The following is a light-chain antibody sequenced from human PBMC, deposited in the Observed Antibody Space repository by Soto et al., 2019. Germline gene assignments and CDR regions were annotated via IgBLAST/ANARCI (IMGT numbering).Light chain of an antibody. CDR3: HSYYTTRKVG. CDR2: ANN. V-gene: IGLV1-40*01. CDR1: NSNVGGGYD. Sequence: QSALTQPPSVSGAPGQPVTISCTGSNSNVGGGYDVHWYQQLPGSAPKLFIYANNNRPSGVPDRFSGSKSGTSASLAITVLQAEDEADYYCHSYYTTRKVGFGGGTKVSVL. J-gene: IGLJ2*01.